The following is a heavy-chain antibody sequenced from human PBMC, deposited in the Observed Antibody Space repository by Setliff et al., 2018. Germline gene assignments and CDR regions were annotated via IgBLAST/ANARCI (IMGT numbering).Heavy chain of an antibody. CDR1: GDPFNAYG. Sequence: SVKVSCKASGDPFNAYGVSWVRQAPGQGLEWIGAIIPVLGMTDYAQKFQGRLTITADQSTTTVYMELSSLRFDDTALYYCARGPSPTVTPSRLIYFYHMDVWGTGTTVTVSS. V-gene: IGHV1-69*10. CDR3: ARGPSPTVTPSRLIYFYHMDV. D-gene: IGHD4-17*01. J-gene: IGHJ6*03. CDR2: IIPVLGMT.